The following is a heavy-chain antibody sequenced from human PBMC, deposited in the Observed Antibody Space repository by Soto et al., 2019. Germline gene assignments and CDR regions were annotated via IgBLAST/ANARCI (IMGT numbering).Heavy chain of an antibody. V-gene: IGHV1-18*01. CDR3: GRHRPSYCSNARCPSPGWFDP. CDR1: GYTFTDYG. D-gene: IGHD2-2*01. Sequence: QVQLVQSGAEVKKPGASVNISCKASGYTFTDYGFTWVRQAPGQGLEWMGWISAYNGNTNYAQKFQHRVTSTTDTSTRTPNMELGSLRSYDAAVYYCGRHRPSYCSNARCPSPGWFDPWGQGTLVTGSS. CDR2: ISAYNGNT. J-gene: IGHJ5*02.